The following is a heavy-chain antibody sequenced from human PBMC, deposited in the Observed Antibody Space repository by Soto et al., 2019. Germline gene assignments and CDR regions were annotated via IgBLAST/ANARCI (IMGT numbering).Heavy chain of an antibody. Sequence: QVQLVESGGGVVQPGRSLRLSCAASGFTFSSYGMHWVRQAPGKGLEWGAVISYDGSNKYYADSVKGRFTISRDNSKDTLYLQMNSLRAEDTAVYYCAKGDGGNFGGYFDYWGQGTLVTVSS. CDR3: AKGDGGNFGGYFDY. CDR1: GFTFSSYG. D-gene: IGHD3-16*01. J-gene: IGHJ4*02. V-gene: IGHV3-30*18. CDR2: ISYDGSNK.